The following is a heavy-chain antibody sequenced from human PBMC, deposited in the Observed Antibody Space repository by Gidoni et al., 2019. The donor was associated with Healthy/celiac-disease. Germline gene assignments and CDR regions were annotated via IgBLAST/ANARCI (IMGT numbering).Heavy chain of an antibody. CDR3: AKVSDYVWGSYRPNFDY. V-gene: IGHV3-23*01. D-gene: IGHD3-16*02. CDR1: GFTFRSYA. Sequence: EVQLLESGGGLVQPGGSLRLSCAASGFTFRSYAMSWVRQAPGKGLEWVSVISGSGGSTYYADSVKGRFTISRDNSKNTLYLQMNSLRAEDTAVYYCAKVSDYVWGSYRPNFDYWAREPWSPSPQ. CDR2: ISGSGGST. J-gene: IGHJ4*02.